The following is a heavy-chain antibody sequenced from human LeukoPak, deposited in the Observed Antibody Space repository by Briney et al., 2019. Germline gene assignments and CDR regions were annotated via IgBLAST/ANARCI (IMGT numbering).Heavy chain of an antibody. CDR3: ARVASLSSGNADYFDC. V-gene: IGHV3-66*01. Sequence: GGSLRLSCAASGFTFSNYAMSWVRQAPGTGLEWVSVIYSGGSTYYADSVKGRFTISRDNSKNTLYLQMNSLRAGDTAVYYCARVASLSSGNADYFDCWGQGTLVTVSS. CDR2: IYSGGST. J-gene: IGHJ4*02. D-gene: IGHD5-12*01. CDR1: GFTFSNYA.